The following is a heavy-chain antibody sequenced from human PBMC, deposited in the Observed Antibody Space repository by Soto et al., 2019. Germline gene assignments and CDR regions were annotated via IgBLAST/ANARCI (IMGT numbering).Heavy chain of an antibody. J-gene: IGHJ4*02. D-gene: IGHD3-10*01. CDR3: ARDKITGLFDY. V-gene: IGHV4-39*02. CDR1: GDSITSSSHY. Sequence: NPSETLSLTCTVSGDSITSSSHYWGWIRQPPGKGLECIANIYYDGNTYYNPSLKSRVAISLDTSKNQFSLKLTSVTAADTAVYYCARDKITGLFDYWGQGTLVTVSS. CDR2: IYYDGNT.